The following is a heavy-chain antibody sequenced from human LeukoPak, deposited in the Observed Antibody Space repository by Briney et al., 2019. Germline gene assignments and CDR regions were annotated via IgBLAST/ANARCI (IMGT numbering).Heavy chain of an antibody. D-gene: IGHD2-8*02. CDR2: IYPSGAA. V-gene: IGHV4-4*07. CDR3: ARDVCTGATCNSGAVFDY. J-gene: IGHJ4*02. Sequence: SETLSLTCTASGGSISGNLWSWIRQPAGKGLEWIARIYPSGAANYSPSLKSRFTISVDTSKNHFYLWLSSVTAADSAVYYCARDVCTGATCNSGAVFDYWGQGTLVTVSS. CDR1: GGSISGNL.